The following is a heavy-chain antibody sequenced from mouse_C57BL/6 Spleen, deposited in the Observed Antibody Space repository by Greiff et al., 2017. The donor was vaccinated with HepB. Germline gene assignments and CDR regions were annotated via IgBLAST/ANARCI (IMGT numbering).Heavy chain of an antibody. V-gene: IGHV1-4*01. CDR2: INPSSGYT. CDR1: GYTFTSYT. CDR3: ARSLRFYYFDY. J-gene: IGHJ2*01. Sequence: QVQLQQSGAELARPGASVKMSCKASGYTFTSYTMHWVKQRPGQGLEWIGYINPSSGYTKYNQKFKDKATLTADKSSSTSYMQLSSLTSEDSAVYYCARSLRFYYFDYWGQGTTLTVSS. D-gene: IGHD1-1*01.